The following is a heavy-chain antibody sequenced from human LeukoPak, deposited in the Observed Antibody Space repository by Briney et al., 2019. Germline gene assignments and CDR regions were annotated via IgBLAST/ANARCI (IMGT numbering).Heavy chain of an antibody. D-gene: IGHD3-10*01. V-gene: IGHV1-69*05. Sequence: ASVKVSCKASGGTFSSYAITWVRQAPGQGLEWMGRIIPIFGTANYAQKFQGRVTITTDESTSTAYMELSSLRSEDTAVYYCARCGKLWFGELLSGDYYFDYWGQGTLVTVSS. CDR1: GGTFSSYA. CDR2: IIPIFGTA. CDR3: ARCGKLWFGELLSGDYYFDY. J-gene: IGHJ4*02.